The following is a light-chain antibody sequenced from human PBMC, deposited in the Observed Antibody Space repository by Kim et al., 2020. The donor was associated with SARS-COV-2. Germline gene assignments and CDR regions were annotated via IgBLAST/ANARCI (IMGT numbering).Light chain of an antibody. CDR3: QQLNSYPLT. CDR2: AAS. CDR1: QGISSS. V-gene: IGKV1-9*01. Sequence: ASVGDRVTITCRASQGISSSVAWYQQKPGKAPKLLIYAASTLPSGVPSRFGGSGSGTEVTLTISSLQPEDFATYHCQQLNSYPLTFGGGTKVDIK. J-gene: IGKJ4*01.